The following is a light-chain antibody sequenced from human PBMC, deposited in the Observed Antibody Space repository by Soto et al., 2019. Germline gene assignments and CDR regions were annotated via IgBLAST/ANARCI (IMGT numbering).Light chain of an antibody. V-gene: IGKV1-39*01. CDR3: QQNYSPPPIT. J-gene: IGKJ5*01. Sequence: DIQMTQSPSSLSASVGDRVTITCRASQSITRFLNWYQQKSGKAPKLLIYAASSLQSGVPSRFSGSGYGTDFTLTISNLQPEDFATYYCQQNYSPPPITFGQGTRVEIK. CDR2: AAS. CDR1: QSITRF.